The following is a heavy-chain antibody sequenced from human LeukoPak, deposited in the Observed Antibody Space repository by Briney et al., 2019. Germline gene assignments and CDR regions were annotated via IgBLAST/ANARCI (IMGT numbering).Heavy chain of an antibody. Sequence: GGSLRLSCAASGFNFRGYAMSWVRQAPGKGLEWVSAISGSGGRAHYADSVRGRFTISRDNSQNTLQLQMNGLRAEDTAVYYCAKEVVMGETNYYYYGMDVWGQGTTVTVSS. V-gene: IGHV3-23*01. CDR3: AKEVVMGETNYYYYGMDV. J-gene: IGHJ6*02. CDR2: ISGSGGRA. D-gene: IGHD2-21*01. CDR1: GFNFRGYA.